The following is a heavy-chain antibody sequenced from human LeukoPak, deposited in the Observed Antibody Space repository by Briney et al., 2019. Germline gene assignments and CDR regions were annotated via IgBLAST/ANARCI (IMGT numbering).Heavy chain of an antibody. CDR2: ISWNSGSI. CDR3: AKDIFTMVRGVVDY. D-gene: IGHD3-10*01. Sequence: GRSLRLSCAASGFTFHDYAMHWVRQAPGKGLEWVSGISWNSGSIGYADSVRGRFTISRDNAKNSLYLQMNSLRAEDTALYYCAKDIFTMVRGVVDYWGQGTLVTVSS. CDR1: GFTFHDYA. V-gene: IGHV3-9*01. J-gene: IGHJ4*02.